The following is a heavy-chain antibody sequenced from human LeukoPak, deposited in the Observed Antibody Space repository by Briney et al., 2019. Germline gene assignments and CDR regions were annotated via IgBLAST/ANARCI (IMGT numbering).Heavy chain of an antibody. CDR3: ARGRGSGWYPVFDY. V-gene: IGHV3-30*02. Sequence: GGSLRLSCAASGFTFSNYGMHWVRQTPGKGLEWVAFIRYDGSNKYYADSVKGRFTISRDNAKNSLYLQMNSLRAEDTAVYYCARGRGSGWYPVFDYWGQGTLVTVSS. CDR2: IRYDGSNK. J-gene: IGHJ4*02. CDR1: GFTFSNYG. D-gene: IGHD6-19*01.